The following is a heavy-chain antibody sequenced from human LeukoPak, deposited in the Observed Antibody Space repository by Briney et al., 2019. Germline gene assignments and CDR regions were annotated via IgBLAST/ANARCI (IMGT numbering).Heavy chain of an antibody. CDR3: ARVGYNGAFDI. V-gene: IGHV4-4*07. J-gene: IGHJ3*02. CDR2: IYSSGST. Sequence: ASETLSLTCTVSGASINSYYWSWIRQPAGKGLEWIGHIYSSGSTNYNPSLQSRVTLSLDTSKNQFSLKLSSVTAADTAVYYCARVGYNGAFDIGGQGTMVTVSS. CDR1: GASINSYY. D-gene: IGHD5-18*01.